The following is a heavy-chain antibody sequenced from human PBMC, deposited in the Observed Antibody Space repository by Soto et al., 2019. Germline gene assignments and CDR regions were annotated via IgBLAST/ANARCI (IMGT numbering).Heavy chain of an antibody. Sequence: QITLMESGPPLVKPTQTLTLTCTFSGFSLSTSGMGVAWIRQPPGKALEWLALIYWDNDRRYNPSLKSRLTITKDTLKNQVVLTMTNMDPVDTATYYCTHRADMRGNSWLPGYWGRGILITVSS. CDR2: IYWDNDR. V-gene: IGHV2-5*02. CDR3: THRADMRGNSWLPGY. J-gene: IGHJ4*02. D-gene: IGHD6-13*01. CDR1: GFSLSTSGMG.